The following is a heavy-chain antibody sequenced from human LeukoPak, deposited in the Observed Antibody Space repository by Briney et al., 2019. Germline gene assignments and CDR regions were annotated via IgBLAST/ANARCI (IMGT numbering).Heavy chain of an antibody. CDR1: GYTFTSYD. CDR3: ARGRWLRSKIPLDI. D-gene: IGHD5-12*01. CDR2: MNPNSGNT. Sequence: GASVKVSCXASGYTFTSYDINWVRQATGQGLEWMGWMNPNSGNTGYAQKFQGRVTITRNTSISTAYMELSSLRSEDTAVYYCARGRWLRSKIPLDIWGQGTMVTVSS. J-gene: IGHJ3*02. V-gene: IGHV1-8*03.